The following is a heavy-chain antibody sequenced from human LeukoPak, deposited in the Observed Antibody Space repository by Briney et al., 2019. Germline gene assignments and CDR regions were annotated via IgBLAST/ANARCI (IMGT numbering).Heavy chain of an antibody. V-gene: IGHV3-30*04. CDR3: ARGVSGWPDY. CDR1: GSTFSSYA. J-gene: IGHJ4*02. D-gene: IGHD6-19*01. CDR2: ISYDGSNK. Sequence: GGSLRLSCAASGSTFSSYAMHWVRQAPGKGLEWVAVISYDGSNKYYADSVKGRFTISRDNSKNTLYLQMNSLRAEDTAVYYCARGVSGWPDYWGQGTLVTVSS.